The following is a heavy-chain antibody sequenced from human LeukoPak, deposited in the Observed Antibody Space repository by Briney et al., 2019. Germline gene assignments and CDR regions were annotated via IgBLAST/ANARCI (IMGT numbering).Heavy chain of an antibody. Sequence: GGSLRLSCAASGFTFSSYGMHWVRQAPGKGLEWVALISYDGRNKYYADSVKGRFTISRDISKNTLYLEMKSLRPEDTAVYYCATDEAAGYTRLDVWGQGTTVTVSS. CDR1: GFTFSSYG. CDR3: ATDEAAGYTRLDV. J-gene: IGHJ6*02. D-gene: IGHD6-13*01. V-gene: IGHV3-30*03. CDR2: ISYDGRNK.